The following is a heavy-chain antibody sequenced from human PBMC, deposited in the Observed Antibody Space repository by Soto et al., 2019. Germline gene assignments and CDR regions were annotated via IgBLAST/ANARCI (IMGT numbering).Heavy chain of an antibody. CDR3: ARDRGQHLGFDY. Sequence: QVQLVESGGGVVQPGRSLRLSCAASGFTFSSYGMHWVHQAPGKGLEWVAVVWFDGTNKYYADSVKGRFTISRDNSKNTLYLQMNSLRAEDTAVYYCARDRGQHLGFDYWGQGALVTVSS. J-gene: IGHJ4*02. V-gene: IGHV3-33*01. CDR1: GFTFSSYG. D-gene: IGHD6-13*01. CDR2: VWFDGTNK.